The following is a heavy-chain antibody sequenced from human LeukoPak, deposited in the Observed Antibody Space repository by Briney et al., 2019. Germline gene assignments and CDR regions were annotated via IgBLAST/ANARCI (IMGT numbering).Heavy chain of an antibody. V-gene: IGHV3-7*01. Sequence: PGGSLRLSCAASEFTFSNFWMSWVRQAPGKGLEWVANIKGDGSEKTYVDSVKGRFTVSRDNPKNSLFLQMDSVRAEGTAVYYCARPRGWSYFDYWGRGSLVTVSS. J-gene: IGHJ4*02. CDR3: ARPRGWSYFDY. CDR2: IKGDGSEK. CDR1: EFTFSNFW. D-gene: IGHD6-19*01.